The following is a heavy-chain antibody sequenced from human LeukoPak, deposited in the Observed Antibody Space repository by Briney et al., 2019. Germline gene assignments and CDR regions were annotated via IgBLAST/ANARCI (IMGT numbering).Heavy chain of an antibody. D-gene: IGHD2-15*01. CDR3: ARQRLYCSGGSCPKWFDP. Sequence: KSSETLSLTCTVSGGSISSYYWSWIRQPAGKGLEWIGRIYTSGSTNYNPSLKSRVTMSVDTSKNQFSLKLSSVTAADTAVYYCARQRLYCSGGSCPKWFDPWGQGTLVTVSS. J-gene: IGHJ5*02. CDR2: IYTSGST. CDR1: GGSISSYY. V-gene: IGHV4-4*07.